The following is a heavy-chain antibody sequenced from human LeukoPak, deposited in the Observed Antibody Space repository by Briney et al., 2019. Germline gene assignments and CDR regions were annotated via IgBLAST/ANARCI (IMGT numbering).Heavy chain of an antibody. D-gene: IGHD3-10*01. J-gene: IGHJ6*02. V-gene: IGHV4-4*07. CDR3: ARELVWFGAVYGMDV. Sequence: SETLSLTCTVSGGSISSYYWSWIRQPAGNGLEWIGRIYTSGSTNYNPSLKSRVTMSVDTSKNQFSLKLSSVTAADTAVYYCARELVWFGAVYGMDVWGQGTTVTVSS. CDR1: GGSISSYY. CDR2: IYTSGST.